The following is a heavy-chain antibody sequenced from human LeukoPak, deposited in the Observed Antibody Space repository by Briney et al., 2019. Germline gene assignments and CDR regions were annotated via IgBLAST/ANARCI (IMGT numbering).Heavy chain of an antibody. D-gene: IGHD4-17*01. CDR2: INPNSGDS. V-gene: IGHV1-8*03. CDR1: GYTFTSND. Sequence: EASVKVSCKASGYTFTSNDINWVRQAPGQGPEWMGWINPNSGDSGFAQKFRGRVTITRDTSISTAYMELSSLRSDDTAVYYCARHLRTTFDYWGQGTLVTVSS. J-gene: IGHJ4*02. CDR3: ARHLRTTFDY.